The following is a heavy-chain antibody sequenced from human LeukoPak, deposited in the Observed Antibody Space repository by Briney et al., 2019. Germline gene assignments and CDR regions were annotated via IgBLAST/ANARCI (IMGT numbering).Heavy chain of an antibody. CDR3: ARDLLVGKKGDY. D-gene: IGHD1-26*01. Sequence: ASVKVSCKASGYTFTSYGISWVRQAPGQGLEWMGWISAYNGNTNYAQKLQGRVTMTTGTSTSTAYMELSRLRSDDTAVYYCARDLLVGKKGDYWGQGTLVTVSS. CDR2: ISAYNGNT. V-gene: IGHV1-18*01. CDR1: GYTFTSYG. J-gene: IGHJ4*02.